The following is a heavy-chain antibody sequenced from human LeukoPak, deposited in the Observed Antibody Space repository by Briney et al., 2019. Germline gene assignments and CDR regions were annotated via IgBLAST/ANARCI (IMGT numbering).Heavy chain of an antibody. CDR1: GGSVRRGNYY. V-gene: IGHV4-61*02. D-gene: IGHD3-10*01. CDR2: IYTSGTT. CDR3: ARGGLWFGELSWFDP. Sequence: PSETLSLTCTVSGGSVRRGNYYWTWIRQPAGSGQERVGRIYTSGTTDYNPSLRTRVTISVDASRNQFSLNLSSVTAADTAVYYCARGGLWFGELSWFDPWGQGTLVTVSS. J-gene: IGHJ5*02.